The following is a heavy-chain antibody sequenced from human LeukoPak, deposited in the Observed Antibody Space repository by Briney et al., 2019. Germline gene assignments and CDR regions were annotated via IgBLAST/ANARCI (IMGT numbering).Heavy chain of an antibody. CDR2: IYYSRST. CDR1: GGSVSSSSYY. J-gene: IGHJ4*02. V-gene: IGHV4-61*01. CDR3: ARGWPHDYDILTGPRDYFDY. Sequence: PSETLSLTCTVSGGSVSSSSYYWSWIRQPPGEGLEWIGYIYYSRSTNYNPSLRSRVTVSVDTSKNQFSLMLNSVTAADTAVYYCARGWPHDYDILTGPRDYFDYWGQGTLVTVSS. D-gene: IGHD3-9*01.